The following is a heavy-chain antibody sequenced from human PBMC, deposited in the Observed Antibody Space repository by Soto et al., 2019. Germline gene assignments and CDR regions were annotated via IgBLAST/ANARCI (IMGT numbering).Heavy chain of an antibody. CDR2: ISGSGGST. CDR1: GFTFSSYA. Sequence: LGGSLRLPCAASGFTFSSYAMSWVRQAPGKGLEWVSAISGSGGSTYYADSVKGRFTIARDNSKNTLYLQMNSLRAEDTAVYYCAKERGMVASRWTDWGQGTLVTVSS. CDR3: AKERGMVASRWTD. V-gene: IGHV3-23*01. J-gene: IGHJ4*02. D-gene: IGHD2-8*01.